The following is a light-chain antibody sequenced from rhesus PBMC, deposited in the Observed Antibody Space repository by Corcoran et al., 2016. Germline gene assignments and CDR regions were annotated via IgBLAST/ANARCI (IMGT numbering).Light chain of an antibody. V-gene: IGKV1-22*01. CDR2: RAS. J-gene: IGKJ3*01. Sequence: DIQMTQSPSSLSASVGDTVTITCRASQSVSSWLAWYKQKPGKAPKVLIYRASSFQPGGPSRFSGSGSGPAFTLTINVLQSADFATYYCQQYSTSPIFTFGPGTKLDF. CDR1: QSVSSW. CDR3: QQYSTSPIFT.